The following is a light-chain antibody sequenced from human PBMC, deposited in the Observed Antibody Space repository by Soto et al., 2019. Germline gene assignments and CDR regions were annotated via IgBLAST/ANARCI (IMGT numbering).Light chain of an antibody. J-gene: IGKJ5*01. CDR1: QCISSY. V-gene: IGKV1-9*01. CDR2: AAS. Sequence: IQLTQAPSSLAAAVGCRVTITCRSSQCISSYLAWYQQNPGKAPKLLIYAASTLQSGVPSRFSGSGSGTDFTLTISSLQPEDFATYYCQQINSYPRITCGQGTRREIK. CDR3: QQINSYPRIT.